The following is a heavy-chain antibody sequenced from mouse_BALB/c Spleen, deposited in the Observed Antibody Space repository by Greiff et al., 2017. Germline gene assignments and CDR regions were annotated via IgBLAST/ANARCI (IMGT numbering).Heavy chain of an antibody. CDR3: ARDGYYDAMDY. J-gene: IGHJ4*01. CDR2: ISSGGSYT. Sequence: EVKLMESGGGLVQPGGSLKLSCAASGFTFSSYGMSWVRQTPDKRLEWVATISSGGSYTYYPDSVKGRFTISRDNAKNTLYLQMSSLKSEDTDMYYCARDGYYDAMDYWGQGTSVTVSS. CDR1: GFTFSSYG. D-gene: IGHD2-3*01. V-gene: IGHV5-6*03.